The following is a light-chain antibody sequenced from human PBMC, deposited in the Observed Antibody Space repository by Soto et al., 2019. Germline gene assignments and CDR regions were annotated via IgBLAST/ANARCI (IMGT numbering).Light chain of an antibody. Sequence: IVMTQSPAPLSVSPGARATLSFRASQSVSSNLAWHQQKPGHAPRLLIYGASTRATGIPARFSGSGSGTEFTLTISSLQSEDFAVYYCQQYNNWPRTFGQGTKG. CDR1: QSVSSN. J-gene: IGKJ1*01. V-gene: IGKV3-15*01. CDR3: QQYNNWPRT. CDR2: GAS.